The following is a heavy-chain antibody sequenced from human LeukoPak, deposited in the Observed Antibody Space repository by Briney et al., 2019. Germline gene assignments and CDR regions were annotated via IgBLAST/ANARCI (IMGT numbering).Heavy chain of an antibody. CDR1: GFTFDDYA. J-gene: IGHJ4*02. CDR3: AKDSGAAAGHMRWYYFDY. Sequence: GGSLRLSCAASGFTFDDYAMHWVRHAPGKGLEWVSGISWNSGSIGYADSVKGRFTISRDNAKSSLYLQMNSLRAEDTALYYCAKDSGAAAGHMRWYYFDYWGQGTLVTASS. CDR2: ISWNSGSI. V-gene: IGHV3-9*01. D-gene: IGHD6-13*01.